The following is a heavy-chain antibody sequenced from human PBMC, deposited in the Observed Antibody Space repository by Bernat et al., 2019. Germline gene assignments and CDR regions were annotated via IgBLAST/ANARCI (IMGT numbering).Heavy chain of an antibody. D-gene: IGHD1-26*01. V-gene: IGHV3-11*01. CDR1: GFTFSDYY. Sequence: QVQLVESGGGLVKPGGSLRLSCAASGFTFSDYYMSWIRQAPGKGLEWVSFISSSGSTIYYADSVKGRFTISRDNAKNSLYLQMNSLRAEDTAVYYCTRVRPDSGSYWDAIDIWGQGTMVTVSS. CDR2: ISSSGSTI. CDR3: TRVRPDSGSYWDAIDI. J-gene: IGHJ3*02.